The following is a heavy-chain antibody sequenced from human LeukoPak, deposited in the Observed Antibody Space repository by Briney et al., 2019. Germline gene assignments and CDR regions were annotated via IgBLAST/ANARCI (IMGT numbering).Heavy chain of an antibody. D-gene: IGHD4-17*01. CDR2: ISSSSSTI. V-gene: IGHV3-48*01. CDR1: GFTFSSYS. CDR3: ARGDYNNWFDP. J-gene: IGHJ5*02. Sequence: GGSLRLSCAASGFTFSSYSMNWVRQAPGKGLEWVSYISSSSSTIYYADSVKGRFTISRDNAKNSLYLQMNSLRAEDTAVYYCARGDYNNWFDPWGQGTLVTVSS.